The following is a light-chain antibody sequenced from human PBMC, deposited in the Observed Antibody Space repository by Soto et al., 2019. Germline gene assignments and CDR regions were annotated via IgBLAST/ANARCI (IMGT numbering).Light chain of an antibody. CDR3: QQYGSSSLT. CDR1: GSVSSSY. J-gene: IGKJ4*01. Sequence: EIVLTQSPATLSFSLGERSTLSCRASGSVSSSYLAWYQQKPGQAPRLLIYGASSRATGIPDRFSGSGSGTDFTLTISRLEPEDFAVYYCQQYGSSSLTFGGGTKVDIK. CDR2: GAS. V-gene: IGKV3-20*01.